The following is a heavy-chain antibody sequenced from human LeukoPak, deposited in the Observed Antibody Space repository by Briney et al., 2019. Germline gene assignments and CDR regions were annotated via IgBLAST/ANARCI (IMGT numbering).Heavy chain of an antibody. V-gene: IGHV4-59*08. Sequence: PSETLSLTCTVSGGSVSGHYWSWIRQTPGRGLEWIGYILYSGSTRYNPSLGSRVTISVDTSKDLFSLKLTSVTAAGTALYYCARHRGQYNAHDAFDIWGQGTLVAVSS. CDR3: ARHRGQYNAHDAFDI. D-gene: IGHD1-14*01. J-gene: IGHJ3*02. CDR2: ILYSGST. CDR1: GGSVSGHY.